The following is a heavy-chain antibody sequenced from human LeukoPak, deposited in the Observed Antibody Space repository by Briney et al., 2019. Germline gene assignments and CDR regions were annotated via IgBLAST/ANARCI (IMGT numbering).Heavy chain of an antibody. CDR1: GGSISGSSYY. J-gene: IGHJ5*02. D-gene: IGHD6-19*01. Sequence: SETLSLTCTVSGGSISGSSYYWSWIRQPPGKGLEWIGYIFDSGSTNYNPSLKSRVTISVDTSKSQFSLRLSSVTAADTAVYYCARHRSGSSWFAPWGQGTLVTVSS. V-gene: IGHV4-61*05. CDR3: ARHRSGSSWFAP. CDR2: IFDSGST.